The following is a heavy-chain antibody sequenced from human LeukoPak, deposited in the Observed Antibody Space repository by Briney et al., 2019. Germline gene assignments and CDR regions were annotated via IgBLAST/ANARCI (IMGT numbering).Heavy chain of an antibody. V-gene: IGHV3-30*18. Sequence: GGSLRLSCVASGFTFSNYAIHWVRQAPGKGLEWVAVMSFDELDKNDVDSEQGRFTTSRDNSNNTLYLQIYSLRLEDTGVYYCAKGLYSGYDIGLFDMWGQGTMVTVSS. D-gene: IGHD5-12*01. CDR2: MSFDELDK. J-gene: IGHJ3*02. CDR1: GFTFSNYA. CDR3: AKGLYSGYDIGLFDM.